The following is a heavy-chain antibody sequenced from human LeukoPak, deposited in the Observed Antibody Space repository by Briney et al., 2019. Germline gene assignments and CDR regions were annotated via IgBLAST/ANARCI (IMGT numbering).Heavy chain of an antibody. CDR2: IKEDGSES. V-gene: IGHV3-7*01. J-gene: IGHJ6*02. Sequence: RAGGSLRLSCAASGFIFSTYWMSWVGQAPGKGLEWVANIKEDGSESHYVDSVKGRFTISRDNAKNSLYLQMNSLRAEDTAMYFCAKAGLLWFGESWMDVWGQGTTVTVSS. D-gene: IGHD3-10*01. CDR1: GFIFSTYW. CDR3: AKAGLLWFGESWMDV.